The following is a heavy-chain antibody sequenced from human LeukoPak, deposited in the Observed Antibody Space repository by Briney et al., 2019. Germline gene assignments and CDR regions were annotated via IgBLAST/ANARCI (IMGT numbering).Heavy chain of an antibody. V-gene: IGHV3-23*01. Sequence: GRSLRLSCAASGFTFSSYAMHWVRQAPGKGLEWVSAISGSGGSTYYADSVKGRFTISRDNSKNTLYLQMNSLRAEDTAVYYCAKADWGYYFDYWGQGTLVTVSS. J-gene: IGHJ4*02. CDR2: ISGSGGST. CDR3: AKADWGYYFDY. CDR1: GFTFSSYA. D-gene: IGHD7-27*01.